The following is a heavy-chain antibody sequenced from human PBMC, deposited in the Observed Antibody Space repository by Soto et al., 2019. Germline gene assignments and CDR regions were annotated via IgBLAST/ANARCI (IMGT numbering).Heavy chain of an antibody. J-gene: IGHJ2*01. D-gene: IGHD4-17*01. CDR1: GFTFDDYA. Sequence: EVQLVESGGGLVEPGRSLRLSCAASGFTFDDYAMQWVRQATGKGLEWVSGISWNSGSIGYADSVKGRFTISRDNAKNSLYLQMNSLRAEDTALYYCAKDYGDYAGYFDLWGRGTLVTVSS. CDR2: ISWNSGSI. CDR3: AKDYGDYAGYFDL. V-gene: IGHV3-9*01.